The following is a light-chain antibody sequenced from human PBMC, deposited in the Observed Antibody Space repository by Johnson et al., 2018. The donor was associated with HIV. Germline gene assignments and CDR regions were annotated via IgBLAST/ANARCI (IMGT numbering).Light chain of an antibody. CDR3: GTWDSSLSAWFYV. J-gene: IGLJ1*01. CDR1: SSNIGNNY. CDR2: DNN. V-gene: IGLV1-51*01. Sequence: QSVLTQPPSVSAAPGQKVTISCSGSSSNIGNNYVSWYQQLPGTAPKLLIYDNNKRPSGIPDRFSGSKSGTSATLGITGLQTGDEADYYCGTWDSSLSAWFYVFGTGTKVTFL.